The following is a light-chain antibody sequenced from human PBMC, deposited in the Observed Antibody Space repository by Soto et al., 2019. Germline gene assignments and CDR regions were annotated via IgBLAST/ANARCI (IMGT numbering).Light chain of an antibody. V-gene: IGKV3-11*01. CDR2: DAS. CDR3: QQRSNWPLIT. CDR1: QSVSSY. Sequence: EIVLTQSPPTLSLSQGERATLSCRASQSVSSYLAWYQQKPGQAPRLLIYDASNRATGIPARFSGSGSGTDFTLTISSLEPEDFAVYYCQQRSNWPLITFGQGTRLEIK. J-gene: IGKJ5*01.